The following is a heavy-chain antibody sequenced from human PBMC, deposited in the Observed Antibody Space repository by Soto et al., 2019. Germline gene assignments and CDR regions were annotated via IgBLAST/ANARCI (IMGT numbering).Heavy chain of an antibody. Sequence: PSDPLSLTCTVSGGSISAYYWSWIRQPPGKGLEWIGYMYNTGSTVYNPSFKSRVTISVDTSKNQFSLKLNSVTAADTAVYYCARDLWGYCGTDCYPLDVWGQGTTVTVS. V-gene: IGHV4-59*01. CDR1: GGSISAYY. CDR2: MYNTGST. J-gene: IGHJ6*02. CDR3: ARDLWGYCGTDCYPLDV. D-gene: IGHD2-21*02.